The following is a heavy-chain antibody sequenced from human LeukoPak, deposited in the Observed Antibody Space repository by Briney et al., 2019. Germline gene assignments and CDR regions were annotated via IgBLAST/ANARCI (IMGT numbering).Heavy chain of an antibody. CDR3: ATGYSSSWRGTTYYFDY. D-gene: IGHD6-13*01. Sequence: ASVKVSCKASGYTFTSYYMHWVRQAPGQGLEWMGIINPSGGSTSYAQKFQGRVTMTRDMSTSTVYMELSSLRSEDTAVYYCATGYSSSWRGTTYYFDYWGQGTLVTVSS. V-gene: IGHV1-46*01. J-gene: IGHJ4*02. CDR1: GYTFTSYY. CDR2: INPSGGST.